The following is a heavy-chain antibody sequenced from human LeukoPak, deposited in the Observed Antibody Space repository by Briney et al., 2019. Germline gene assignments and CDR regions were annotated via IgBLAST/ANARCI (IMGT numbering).Heavy chain of an antibody. D-gene: IGHD2-21*01. J-gene: IGHJ6*03. CDR1: GFTFSSYG. Sequence: GGFLRLSCAASGFTFSSYGMHWVRQAPGKGLEWEAVIWYDGGNKYYADSVKGRFTISRDNSKNTLYLQMNSLRAEDTAVYYCAKKGIGYYYYYMDVWGKGTTVTVSS. CDR2: IWYDGGNK. V-gene: IGHV3-33*06. CDR3: AKKGIGYYYYYMDV.